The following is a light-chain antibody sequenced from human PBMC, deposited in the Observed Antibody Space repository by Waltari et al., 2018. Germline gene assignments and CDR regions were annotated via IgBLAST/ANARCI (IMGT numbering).Light chain of an antibody. J-gene: IGLJ2*01. CDR1: HSNTGANT. CDR3: STWDDSLSGVL. Sequence: QPVLTQPPSASGTPGQRVTLSCSGRHSNTGANTVKWYQQLPGTAPKLLIYSDNRRFSGVPDRFSASKSGTSASLAISGLQSEDEADYYCSTWDDSLSGVLFGEGTKLTVV. CDR2: SDN. V-gene: IGLV1-44*01.